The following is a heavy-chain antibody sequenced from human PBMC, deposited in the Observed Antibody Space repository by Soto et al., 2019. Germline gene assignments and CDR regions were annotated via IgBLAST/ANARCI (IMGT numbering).Heavy chain of an antibody. Sequence: ASVKVSCKASGYTFTSYPTHWVRQAPGQRLEWMGWIDAGNGNTKYSQKFRGRVTFTTDTSASTAYMDLSSLRSEDTAVYYCARAGYSYASPHYGMDVWGQGTTVTVS. D-gene: IGHD5-18*01. V-gene: IGHV1-3*01. J-gene: IGHJ6*02. CDR2: IDAGNGNT. CDR3: ARAGYSYASPHYGMDV. CDR1: GYTFTSYP.